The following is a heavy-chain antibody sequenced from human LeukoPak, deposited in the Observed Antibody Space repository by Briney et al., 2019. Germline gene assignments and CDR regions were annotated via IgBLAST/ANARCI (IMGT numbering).Heavy chain of an antibody. CDR3: ARRSRLGVKYGSGGDAFHI. CDR2: VYYTGTT. CDR1: GGSISSYY. V-gene: IGHV4-59*01. Sequence: SETLSLTCTVSGGSISSYYWSWIRQPPGKGLEWIGYVYYTGTTKYNPSLQSRVTISVDTSKNQFSLKLNSVTAADTAVYYCARRSRLGVKYGSGGDAFHIWGQGTMVTVSS. D-gene: IGHD3-10*01. J-gene: IGHJ3*02.